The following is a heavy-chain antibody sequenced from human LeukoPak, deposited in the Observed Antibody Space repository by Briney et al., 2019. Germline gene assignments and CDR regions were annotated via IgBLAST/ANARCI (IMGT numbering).Heavy chain of an antibody. CDR2: ISYDGSNK. CDR3: ARDPGSSSSYDY. CDR1: GFTFSSYG. J-gene: IGHJ4*02. Sequence: GRSLRLSCAASGFTFSSYGMHWVRQAPGKGLEWVAVISYDGSNKYYADSVKGRFTISRDNSKNTLYLQMNSLRAEDTAVYYCARDPGSSSSYDYWGQGTLVTVSS. V-gene: IGHV3-30*03. D-gene: IGHD6-6*01.